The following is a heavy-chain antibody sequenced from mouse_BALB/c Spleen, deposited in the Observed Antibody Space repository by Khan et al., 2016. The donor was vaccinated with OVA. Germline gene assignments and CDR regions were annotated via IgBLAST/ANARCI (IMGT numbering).Heavy chain of an antibody. CDR3: SINYDYDDGLAY. V-gene: IGHV2-2*02. CDR2: IWSGGST. CDR1: GFSLTNYG. D-gene: IGHD2-4*01. Sequence: QVQLKQSGPGLVQPSQSLSITCTVSGFSLTNYGVHWVRQSPGKGLEWLGVIWSGGSTDYNAAFISRLSISKDSSKSQVFFKMNSLQVNDTAIDYCSINYDYDDGLAYWGQGTLVTVSA. J-gene: IGHJ3*01.